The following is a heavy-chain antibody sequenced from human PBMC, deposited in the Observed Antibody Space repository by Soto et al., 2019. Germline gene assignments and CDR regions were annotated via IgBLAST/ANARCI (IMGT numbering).Heavy chain of an antibody. CDR2: ILNDGSNR. V-gene: IGHV3-33*01. Sequence: QVQLVESGGGVVQPGRSLRLSCAASEFTFSNYGMHWVRQAPGKGLEWVAVILNDGSNRYHAASVKDRFTISRDNSKNTLYLQMNSLRAEDTAVYYCARDDEYSGNGMDVWGQGTTVTVS. CDR1: EFTFSNYG. J-gene: IGHJ6*02. D-gene: IGHD3-10*01. CDR3: ARDDEYSGNGMDV.